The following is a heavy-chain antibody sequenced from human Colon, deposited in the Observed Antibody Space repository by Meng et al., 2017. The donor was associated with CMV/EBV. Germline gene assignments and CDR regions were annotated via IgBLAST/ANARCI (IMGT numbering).Heavy chain of an antibody. CDR2: IKSKPDGGTT. J-gene: IGHJ4*02. CDR1: GFTFSNTW. V-gene: IGHV3-15*01. Sequence: GESLKISCGASGFTFSNTWMSWVRQAPGKGLEWVGRIKSKPDGGTTDYAAPVKGRFTISRDASKNTLYLQMNSLKTEDTAVYYCTTRGNYISGFGYWGQGTLVTVSS. CDR3: TTRGNYISGFGY. D-gene: IGHD6-19*01.